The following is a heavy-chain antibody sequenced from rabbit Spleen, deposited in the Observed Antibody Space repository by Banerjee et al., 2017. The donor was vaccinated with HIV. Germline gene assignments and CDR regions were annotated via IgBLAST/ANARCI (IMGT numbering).Heavy chain of an antibody. CDR3: ARDTSSSFSSYGMDL. CDR2: IDTGSSGFT. J-gene: IGHJ6*01. CDR1: GFSFGSGYY. Sequence: QSLQESGGGLFQPGGSLALTCTASGFSFGSGYYMCWVRQAPGKGLEWIGCIDTGSSGFTYFATWAKGRFTCSKTSSTTVTLQMTRLTAADTATYFCARDTSSSFSSYGMDLWGQGTLVTVS. V-gene: IGHV1S40*01. D-gene: IGHD1-1*01.